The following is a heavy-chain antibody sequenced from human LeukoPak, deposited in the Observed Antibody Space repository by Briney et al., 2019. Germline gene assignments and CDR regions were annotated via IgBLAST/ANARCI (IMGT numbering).Heavy chain of an antibody. V-gene: IGHV3-11*06. CDR3: ARVSYGDSGYFDY. CDR1: GFIFSDYY. CDR2: ISSSSSYI. D-gene: IGHD4-17*01. Sequence: GGSLRLSCPASGFIFSDYYMSWIRQAPGKGLEWVSYISSSSSYINYADSVKGRFTISRDNAKNSLYLQMNSLRAEDTAVYYCARVSYGDSGYFDYWGQGTLVTVSS. J-gene: IGHJ4*02.